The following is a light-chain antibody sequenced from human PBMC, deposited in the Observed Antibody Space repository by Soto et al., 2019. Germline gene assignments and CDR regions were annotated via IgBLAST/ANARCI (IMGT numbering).Light chain of an antibody. J-gene: IGKJ3*01. CDR1: HDITSY. CDR3: QKCDYLPM. CDR2: DAS. Sequence: DIPMTPSPSSLSASVGDRVTITCQASHDITSYLNWYQHKPGKAPTLLIYDASILKAGVPSRFSGSGSGTDFTFTISSLQPEDVATYYCQKCDYLPMFGPGTTVDFK. V-gene: IGKV1-33*01.